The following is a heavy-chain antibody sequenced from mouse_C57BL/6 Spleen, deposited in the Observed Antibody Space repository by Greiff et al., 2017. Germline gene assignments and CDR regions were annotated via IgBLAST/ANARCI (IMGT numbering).Heavy chain of an antibody. V-gene: IGHV1-39*01. CDR2: INPNYGTT. Sequence: VQLKESGPELVKPGASVKISCKASGYSFTDYNMNWVKQSNGKSLEWIGVINPNYGTTSYNQTFKGKATLTVDQSSSTAYMQLNCLTSEGSAVYYCARDLSTTVVGDWYFDVWGTGTTVTVSS. J-gene: IGHJ1*03. CDR1: GYSFTDYN. D-gene: IGHD1-1*01. CDR3: ARDLSTTVVGDWYFDV.